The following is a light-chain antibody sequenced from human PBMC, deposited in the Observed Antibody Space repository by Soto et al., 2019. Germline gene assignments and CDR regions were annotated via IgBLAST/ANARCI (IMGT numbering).Light chain of an antibody. Sequence: DIPMTQSPSSVSASVGDRVTITCRASQGISSWLAWYQQKPGKAPKLLIYAASSLQSGVPSRFRGSGSGAYFTLTIISLQPEDFAATYCRQANSFLRVTFGPGTKVDIK. CDR1: QGISSW. J-gene: IGKJ3*01. CDR3: RQANSFLRVT. V-gene: IGKV1-12*01. CDR2: AAS.